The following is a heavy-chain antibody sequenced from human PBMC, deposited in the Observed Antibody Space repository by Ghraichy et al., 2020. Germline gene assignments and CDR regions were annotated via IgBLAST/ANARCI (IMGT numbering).Heavy chain of an antibody. CDR1: GGSIISGGYY. CDR2: IYYSGST. Sequence: TLSLTCTVSGGSIISGGYYWSWIRQHPGKGLEWIGYIYYSGSTYYNPSLKSRVTISVDTSKNQFSLKLSSVTAADTAVYYCARSRSLSADYYYYGMDVWGQGTTVTVSS. J-gene: IGHJ6*02. V-gene: IGHV4-31*03. CDR3: ARSRSLSADYYYYGMDV. D-gene: IGHD3-16*02.